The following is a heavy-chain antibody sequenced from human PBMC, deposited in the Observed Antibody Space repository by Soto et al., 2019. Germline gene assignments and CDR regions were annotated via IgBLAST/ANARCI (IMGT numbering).Heavy chain of an antibody. Sequence: PGGSLRLSCVASGITFTNYWMHWVRQVPGKGLVWVARVDSDGRGTSCADSVKGRFTISRDNSKNTLFLQMNSLRAEDTAVYYCARSLRGVLIDFDYWGQGTLVTVSS. CDR1: GITFTNYW. J-gene: IGHJ4*02. V-gene: IGHV3-74*01. D-gene: IGHD3-10*01. CDR2: VDSDGRGT. CDR3: ARSLRGVLIDFDY.